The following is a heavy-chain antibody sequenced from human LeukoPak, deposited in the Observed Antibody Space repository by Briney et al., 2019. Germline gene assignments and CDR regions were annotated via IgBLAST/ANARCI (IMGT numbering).Heavy chain of an antibody. CDR2: IYPGDSDT. Sequence: GESLEISCKGSGYSFTSYWIGWVRQMPGKGLEWMGIIYPGDSDTGYSPSLQGQVTISADKSISTAYLQWSSLKASDTAMYYCARPSDGSSSYFDYWGQGTLVTVSS. CDR1: GYSFTSYW. V-gene: IGHV5-51*01. J-gene: IGHJ4*02. D-gene: IGHD6-6*01. CDR3: ARPSDGSSSYFDY.